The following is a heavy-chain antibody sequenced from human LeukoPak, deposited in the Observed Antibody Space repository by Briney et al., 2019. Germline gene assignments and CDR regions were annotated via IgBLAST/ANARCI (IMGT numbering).Heavy chain of an antibody. CDR1: GVTFSRHV. V-gene: IGHV3-30*02. Sequence: GGSLRLSCAASGVTFSRHVMHWVRQAPGKGLEWVAFIPSDGSNNYYADSVKGRFTISRDNSKNTLYLQMNSLRVDDTAVYYCATLLQSHKLGRGYWGQGTLVTVSS. J-gene: IGHJ4*02. CDR3: ATLLQSHKLGRGY. CDR2: IPSDGSNN. D-gene: IGHD7-27*01.